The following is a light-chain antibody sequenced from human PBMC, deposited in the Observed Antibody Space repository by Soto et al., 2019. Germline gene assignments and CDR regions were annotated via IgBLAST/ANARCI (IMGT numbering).Light chain of an antibody. CDR1: SSDVGSYNL. CDR2: EVT. V-gene: IGLV2-23*02. Sequence: QSVLTQPASVSGSPGQSITISCTGTSSDVGSYNLVSWYQQHPGKAPKLMIYEVTKRPSGVSNRFSGSKSGNTASLTISGLQAEDEADYYCCSYAGSRTFVFATGTQLTVL. CDR3: CSYAGSRTFV. J-gene: IGLJ1*01.